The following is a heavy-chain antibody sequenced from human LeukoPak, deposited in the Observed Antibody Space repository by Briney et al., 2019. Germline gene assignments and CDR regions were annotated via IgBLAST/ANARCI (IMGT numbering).Heavy chain of an antibody. Sequence: PGGSLRLSCAASGFTFSSYSMNWVRQAPGKGLEWVSSISSSSSYIYYADSVKGRFTISRNNAKNSLYLQMNSLRAEDTAVYYCARDNGYCSGGTCYYYFDYWGQGTLVTVSS. CDR3: ARDNGYCSGGTCYYYFDY. J-gene: IGHJ4*02. D-gene: IGHD2-15*01. V-gene: IGHV3-21*01. CDR1: GFTFSSYS. CDR2: ISSSSSYI.